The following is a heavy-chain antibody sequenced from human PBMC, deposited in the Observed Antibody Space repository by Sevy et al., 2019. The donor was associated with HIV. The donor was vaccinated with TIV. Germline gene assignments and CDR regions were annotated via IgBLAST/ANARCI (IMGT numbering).Heavy chain of an antibody. V-gene: IGHV3-15*01. Sequence: GGSLRLSCAASGFTFSNAWMSWVRQAPGKGLEWVGRIKSKTDGGTTDYAETVKGRLTISTDESKTTLYLQMNSLKTEDTAVYYCTTDTGISDYDFWSGRDDTFDNWGQGTMVTVSS. CDR2: IKSKTDGGTT. CDR1: GFTFSNAW. D-gene: IGHD3-3*01. J-gene: IGHJ3*02. CDR3: TTDTGISDYDFWSGRDDTFDN.